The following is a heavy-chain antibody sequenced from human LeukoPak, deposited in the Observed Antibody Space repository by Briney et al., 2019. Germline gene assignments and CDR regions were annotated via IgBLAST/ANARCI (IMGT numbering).Heavy chain of an antibody. J-gene: IGHJ4*02. CDR2: INPNSGGT. Sequence: ASVKVSCKASGYTFTGYYMHLVRQAPGQGLEWMGWINPNSGGTNYAQKFQGRVTMTRDTSISTAYMELSRLRSDDTAVYYCARERPDNSRLDYWGQGTLVTVSS. CDR1: GYTFTGYY. D-gene: IGHD5-24*01. CDR3: ARERPDNSRLDY. V-gene: IGHV1-2*02.